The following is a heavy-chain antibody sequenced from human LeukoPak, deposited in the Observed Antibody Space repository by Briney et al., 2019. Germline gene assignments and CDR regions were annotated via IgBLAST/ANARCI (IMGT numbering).Heavy chain of an antibody. CDR3: ARHEYSGSYYGLSWFDP. CDR1: GGSISSSGYY. D-gene: IGHD1-26*01. CDR2: IYYSGST. Sequence: SETLSLTCTVSGGSISSSGYYWGWIRQPPGKGLEWIASIYYSGSTYYNPSLKSRVTISVDTSKKQLSLKLSSLTAADTAVYYCARHEYSGSYYGLSWFDPWGQGTLVTVSS. J-gene: IGHJ5*02. V-gene: IGHV4-39*01.